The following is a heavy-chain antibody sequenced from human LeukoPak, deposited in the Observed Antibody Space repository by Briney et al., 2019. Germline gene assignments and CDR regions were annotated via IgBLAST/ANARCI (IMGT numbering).Heavy chain of an antibody. V-gene: IGHV3-49*04. CDR2: IRSIIYGGTP. Sequence: PGGSLRLSCTTSGFTFGDYAMTWVRQAPGKGREWVGFIRSIIYGGTPEYAASVKGRFTISRDDSRGIAYLQMNSLNTEDTAVYYCTRDQTPYYWGQGTLVTVSS. J-gene: IGHJ4*02. CDR1: GFTFGDYA. CDR3: TRDQTPYY.